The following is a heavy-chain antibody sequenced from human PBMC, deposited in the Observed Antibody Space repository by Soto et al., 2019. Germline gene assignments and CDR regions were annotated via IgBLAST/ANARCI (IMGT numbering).Heavy chain of an antibody. CDR3: AIGRMVYGHYYYYYMDV. CDR1: GYTFTSYY. D-gene: IGHD2-8*01. Sequence: EASVKVSCKASGYTFTSYYMHWVRQAPGQGLEWMGIINPSGGSTSYAQKFQGRVTMTRDTSTSTVYMELSSLRSEDTAVYYCAIGRMVYGHYYYYYMDVWGKGTTVTVSS. J-gene: IGHJ6*03. V-gene: IGHV1-46*01. CDR2: INPSGGST.